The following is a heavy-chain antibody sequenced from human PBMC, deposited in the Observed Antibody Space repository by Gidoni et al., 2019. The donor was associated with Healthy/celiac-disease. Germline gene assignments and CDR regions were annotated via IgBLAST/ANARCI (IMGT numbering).Heavy chain of an antibody. Sequence: EVQLFESGGGLVQPGRSLRLSCAASGFTFSSYAMSWVRQAPGKGLGWVSAISGSGGSTYYADSVKGRFTISRDNSKNTLYLQMNSLRAEDTAVYYCAKDFTSSWAARLDYWGQRTLVTVSS. V-gene: IGHV3-23*01. J-gene: IGHJ4*02. D-gene: IGHD6-6*01. CDR3: AKDFTSSWAARLDY. CDR1: GFTFSSYA. CDR2: ISGSGGST.